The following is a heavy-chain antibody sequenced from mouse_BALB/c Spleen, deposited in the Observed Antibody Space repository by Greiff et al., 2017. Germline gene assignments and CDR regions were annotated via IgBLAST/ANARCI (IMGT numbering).Heavy chain of an antibody. CDR3: ARDSYGPFAY. D-gene: IGHD1-1*02. Sequence: EVKLMESGGGLVKPGGSLKLSCAASGFTFSDYYMYWVRQTPEKRLEWVATISDGGSYTYYPDSVKGRFTISRDNAKNNLYLQMSSLKSEDTAMYYCARDSYGPFAYWGQVTLVTVSA. J-gene: IGHJ3*01. CDR2: ISDGGSYT. CDR1: GFTFSDYY. V-gene: IGHV5-4*02.